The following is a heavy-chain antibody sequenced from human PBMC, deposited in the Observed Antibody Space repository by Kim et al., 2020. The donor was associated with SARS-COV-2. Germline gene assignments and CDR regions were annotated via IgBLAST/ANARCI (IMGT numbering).Heavy chain of an antibody. CDR2: IYHSGST. J-gene: IGHJ4*02. D-gene: IGHD3-10*01. CDR3: ASFPAYYYGSGITN. V-gene: IGHV4-4*02. CDR1: GGSISSSNW. Sequence: SETLSLTCAVSGGSISSSNWWSWVRQPPGKGLEWIGEIYHSGSTNYNPSLKSRVTISVDKSKNQFSLKLSSVTAADTAVYYCASFPAYYYGSGITNWGQGTLVTVSS.